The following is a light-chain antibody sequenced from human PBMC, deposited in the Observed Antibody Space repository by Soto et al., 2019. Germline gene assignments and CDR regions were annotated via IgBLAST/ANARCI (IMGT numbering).Light chain of an antibody. V-gene: IGLV1-47*02. CDR1: SSNIGSNY. CDR3: AAWDDSLSGTWV. J-gene: IGLJ3*02. Sequence: QSVLTQPPSASGTPGQRVTISCSGSSSNIGSNYVYWYQQFPGTAPKLLIYANNQRPSGVPDRFSVSKSGTSASLAISGLRSEDEADYYCAAWDDSLSGTWVFGGGTKLTVL. CDR2: ANN.